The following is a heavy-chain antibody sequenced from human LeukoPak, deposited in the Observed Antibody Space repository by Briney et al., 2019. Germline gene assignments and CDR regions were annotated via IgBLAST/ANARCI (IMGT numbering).Heavy chain of an antibody. J-gene: IGHJ4*02. CDR1: RFTFNSYA. CDR3: AKDRDYFDY. CDR2: IGGSNGIT. V-gene: IGHV3-23*01. Sequence: PGGSLRLSCAASRFTFNSYAMSWVRQAPGKGLEWVSVIGGSNGITFYVGSVKGRFTISRDNSKDTLYLQMNSLRAEDTAIYYCAKDRDYFDYWGQGTLVTVSA.